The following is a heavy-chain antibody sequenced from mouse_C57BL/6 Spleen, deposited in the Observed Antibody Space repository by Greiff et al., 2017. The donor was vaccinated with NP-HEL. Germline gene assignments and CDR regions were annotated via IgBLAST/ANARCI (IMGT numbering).Heavy chain of an antibody. CDR1: GYTFTSYW. V-gene: IGHV1-69*01. D-gene: IGHD1-1*01. CDR3: ARYLGYDYGSSYPSYAMDY. J-gene: IGHJ4*01. Sequence: QVQLQQPGAELVMPGASVKLSCKASGYTFTSYWMHWVKQRPGQGLEWIGEIDPSDSYTNYNQKFKGKSTLTVDKSSSTAYMQLSSLTSDDSAVYYCARYLGYDYGSSYPSYAMDYWGQGTSVTVSS. CDR2: IDPSDSYT.